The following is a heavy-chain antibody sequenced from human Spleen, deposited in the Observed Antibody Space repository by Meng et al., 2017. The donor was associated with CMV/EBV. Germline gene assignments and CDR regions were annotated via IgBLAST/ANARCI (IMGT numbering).Heavy chain of an antibody. Sequence: GGSLRLSCAASGFTFSDYYMNWVRQAPGKGLEWVSCISSSRTIYYTDSVKGRFTISRDNAKNSLYLQMDSLRAEDTALYYCARVWLLGGQGTLVTVSS. D-gene: IGHD3-16*01. V-gene: IGHV3-69-1*02. CDR3: ARVWLL. J-gene: IGHJ4*02. CDR2: ISSSRTI. CDR1: GFTFSDYY.